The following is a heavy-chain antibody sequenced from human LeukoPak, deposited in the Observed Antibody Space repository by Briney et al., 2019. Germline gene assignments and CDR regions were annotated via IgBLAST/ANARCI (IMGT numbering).Heavy chain of an antibody. D-gene: IGHD6-13*01. V-gene: IGHV3-9*01. Sequence: GGSLRLSCAASGFTFDDYAMHWVRQAPGRGLEWVSGISWNSGSIGYADSVKGRFTISRDNAKNSLYLQMNSLRAEDTALYYCAKATGGYSSPAQWFDSWGQGTLVTVSS. CDR2: ISWNSGSI. J-gene: IGHJ5*01. CDR3: AKATGGYSSPAQWFDS. CDR1: GFTFDDYA.